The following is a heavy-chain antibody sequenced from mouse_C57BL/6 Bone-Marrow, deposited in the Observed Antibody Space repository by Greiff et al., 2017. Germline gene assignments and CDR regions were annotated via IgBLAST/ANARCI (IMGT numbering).Heavy chain of an antibody. Sequence: QVQLQQPGTELVKPGASVKLSCKASGYTFTSYWMHWVKQRPGQGLEWIGNINPSNGGTNYNEKFKSKATLTVDNSSSTAYMQLSSLTSEDSAVYYCARHGLYYYAMDYWGQGTSVTVSS. CDR2: INPSNGGT. J-gene: IGHJ4*01. D-gene: IGHD2-2*01. CDR3: ARHGLYYYAMDY. CDR1: GYTFTSYW. V-gene: IGHV1-53*01.